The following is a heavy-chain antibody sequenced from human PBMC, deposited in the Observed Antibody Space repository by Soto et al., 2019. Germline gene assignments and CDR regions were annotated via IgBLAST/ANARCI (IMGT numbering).Heavy chain of an antibody. V-gene: IGHV4-39*01. CDR3: ARLQGGAFDI. CDR1: GDSFCSGSYY. D-gene: IGHD2-15*01. J-gene: IGHJ3*02. CDR2: IYYSGST. Sequence: SETLSLTCAVSGDSFCSGSYYWAWIRQPPGKGLEWIVNIYYSGSTYYNPSLKSRVSISVDTSNNQFSLKLSSVTAADTAVYYCARLQGGAFDIWGQGSMVTVSS.